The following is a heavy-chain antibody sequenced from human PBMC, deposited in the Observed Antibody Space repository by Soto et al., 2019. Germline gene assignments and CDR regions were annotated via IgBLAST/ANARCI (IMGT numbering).Heavy chain of an antibody. CDR1: GFSLSTNGVG. CDR3: ARVYYDILTGHYYGMDV. Sequence: SGPTLVNPTQTLTLTCTFSGFSLSTNGVGVGWIRQPPGKALEWLALIYWDDDKRYSPSLKSRLTIVKDTSKNQVVLTMTNMDPVDTATYYCARVYYDILTGHYYGMDVWGQGTTVTVSS. J-gene: IGHJ6*02. CDR2: IYWDDDK. V-gene: IGHV2-5*02. D-gene: IGHD3-9*01.